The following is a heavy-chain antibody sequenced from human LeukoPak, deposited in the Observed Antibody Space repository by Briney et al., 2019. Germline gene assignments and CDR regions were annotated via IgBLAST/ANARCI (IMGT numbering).Heavy chain of an antibody. Sequence: PGGSLRLSCTASGFTFGDYAMSWVRQAPGKGLEWISFIRSKTNGGTTEYAASVKDRFTISRDDSKSIAYLQMNSLKTEDTAVYYCTRDGGRGYYDNSGYYFLMGELDYWCQGTLVNVAS. CDR2: IRSKTNGGTT. CDR3: TRDGGRGYYDNSGYYFLMGELDY. J-gene: IGHJ4*02. V-gene: IGHV3-49*04. D-gene: IGHD3-22*01. CDR1: GFTFGDYA.